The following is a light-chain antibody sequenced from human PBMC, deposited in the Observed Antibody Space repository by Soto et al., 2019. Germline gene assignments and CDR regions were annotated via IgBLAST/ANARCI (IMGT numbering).Light chain of an antibody. CDR2: SNY. CDR3: SAWDASLNGYV. V-gene: IGLV1-44*01. J-gene: IGLJ1*01. Sequence: QSVLTQPPSASGTPGQRATISCSGSSSNIGSKTVNWYQQLPGTAPKLLIYSNYQRPSGVPDRFSGSKSGTSASLAISGLQSEDEADYYCSAWDASLNGYVFGTGTKLTVL. CDR1: SSNIGSKT.